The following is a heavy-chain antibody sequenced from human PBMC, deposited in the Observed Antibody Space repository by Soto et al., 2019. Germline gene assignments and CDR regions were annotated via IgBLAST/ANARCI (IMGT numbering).Heavy chain of an antibody. CDR3: XXXXXLNFDY. V-gene: IGHV3-20*04. Sequence: EVQLVESGGGVLRPGGSLRLSCAASGFTFDDYGMSWARQAPGKGLEWVSGVNWNGGSTGYADSVKGRFTISRDNAKNSLYLQMNSLRAEDXXXYXXXXXXXLNFDYWGQGTLFTVSS. J-gene: IGHJ4*02. CDR2: VNWNGGST. CDR1: GFTFDDYG.